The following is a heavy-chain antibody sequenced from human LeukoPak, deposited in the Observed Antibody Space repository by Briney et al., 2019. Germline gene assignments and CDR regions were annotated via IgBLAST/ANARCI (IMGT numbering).Heavy chain of an antibody. Sequence: GGSLRLSCAASGFSFSSYLMSWVRQAPGKGLEWVSAISGSGGSTYYADSVKGRFTISRDNSKNTLYLQMNSLRAEDTAVYYCAKLLAAPYYFDYWGQGTLVTVSS. D-gene: IGHD6-6*01. CDR1: GFSFSSYL. J-gene: IGHJ4*02. CDR3: AKLLAAPYYFDY. CDR2: ISGSGGST. V-gene: IGHV3-23*01.